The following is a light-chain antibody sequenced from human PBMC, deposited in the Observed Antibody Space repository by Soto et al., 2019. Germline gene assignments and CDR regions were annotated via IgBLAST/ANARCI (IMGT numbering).Light chain of an antibody. V-gene: IGKV1-5*03. Sequence: DIQMTQSPSTLSASVGDRVTITCRASQSISSWLAWYQQKPGKAPKLLIYKASSLEIGVPSRFSGSGSGTEFTLTISSLQPGDFATYYCQQYNSYSPLFTFGPGTKVDIK. CDR1: QSISSW. CDR2: KAS. J-gene: IGKJ3*01. CDR3: QQYNSYSPLFT.